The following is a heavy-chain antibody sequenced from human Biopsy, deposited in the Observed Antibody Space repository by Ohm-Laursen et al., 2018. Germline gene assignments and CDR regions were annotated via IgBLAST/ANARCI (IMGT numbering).Heavy chain of an antibody. CDR1: GDSVNKYY. V-gene: IGHV4-59*02. D-gene: IGHD4-11*01. J-gene: IGHJ6*02. Sequence: SVTLSLTCTVSGDSVNKYYWSWIRQPPGKGLEWIGHIYYSVTTYYNPSLQSRVSISVDTSRNQVSLTLSSVTAADTAVYYCARDSGILNYGNFKYYHYYGMDVWGQGTKVTVSS. CDR2: IYYSVTT. CDR3: ARDSGILNYGNFKYYHYYGMDV.